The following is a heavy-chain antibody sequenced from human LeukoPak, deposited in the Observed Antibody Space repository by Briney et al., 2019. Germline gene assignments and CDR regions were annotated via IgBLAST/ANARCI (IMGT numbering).Heavy chain of an antibody. D-gene: IGHD2-15*01. Sequence: SETLSLTCTVSGGSISSSSYFWGWIRQPPGKGLEWIASIYYSGSTYYNPSLKSRLTTSVDTSENQFSLKLSSVTAADTAVYYCVRDCSGGTCYFDNWGQGTLVTVSS. CDR1: GGSISSSSYF. J-gene: IGHJ4*02. CDR3: VRDCSGGTCYFDN. V-gene: IGHV4-39*02. CDR2: IYYSGST.